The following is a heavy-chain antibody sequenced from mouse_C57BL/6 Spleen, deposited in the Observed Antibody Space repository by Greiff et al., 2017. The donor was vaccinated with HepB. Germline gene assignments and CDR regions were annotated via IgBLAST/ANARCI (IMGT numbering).Heavy chain of an antibody. CDR2: INPSSGYT. CDR3: ARLATYGSNRDWFAY. D-gene: IGHD1-1*01. J-gene: IGHJ3*01. V-gene: IGHV1-7*01. CDR1: GYTFTSYW. Sequence: QVQLKQSGAELAKPGASVKLSCKASGYTFTSYWMHWVKQRPGQGLEWIGYINPSSGYTKYNQKFKDKATLTADKSSSTAYMQLSSLTYEDSAVYDCARLATYGSNRDWFAYWGQGTLVTVSA.